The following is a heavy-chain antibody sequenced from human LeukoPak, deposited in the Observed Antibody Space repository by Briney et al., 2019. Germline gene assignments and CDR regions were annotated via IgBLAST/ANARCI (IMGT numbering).Heavy chain of an antibody. CDR2: IDVSSSST. CDR3: ARGASSSWYQGPYYFDY. V-gene: IGHV3-48*01. J-gene: IGHJ4*02. CDR1: GFTFSDYT. D-gene: IGHD6-13*01. Sequence: PGGSLRLSCAASGFTFSDYTMNWVRQAPGKGLEWISYIDVSSSSTYYADSVKGRFTISRDNAKNSLYLQMSSLRAEDTAVYYCARGASSSWYQGPYYFDYWGQGTLVTVSS.